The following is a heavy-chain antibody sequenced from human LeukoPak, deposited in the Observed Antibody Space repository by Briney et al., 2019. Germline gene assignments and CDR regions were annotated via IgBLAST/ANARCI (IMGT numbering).Heavy chain of an antibody. CDR2: IIPIFGTP. CDR1: GGTFSSYA. CDR3: ARGYYDSSGYYDEYFQH. J-gene: IGHJ1*01. Sequence: SVKVSCKASGGTFSSYAISWVRQAPGQGLEWMGRIIPIFGTPNYAQKFQGRVPITTDESTSTAYMELSSLRSEDTAVYYCARGYYDSSGYYDEYFQHWGQGTLVTVSS. V-gene: IGHV1-69*05. D-gene: IGHD3-22*01.